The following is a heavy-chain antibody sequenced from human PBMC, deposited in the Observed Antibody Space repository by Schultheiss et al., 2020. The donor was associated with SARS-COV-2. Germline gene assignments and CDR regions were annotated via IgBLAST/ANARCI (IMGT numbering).Heavy chain of an antibody. D-gene: IGHD2-15*01. CDR1: GGSFSGYY. CDR2: IYHSRST. Sequence: SETLSLTCAVYGGSFSGYYWSWIRQPPGKGLEWIGEIYHSRSTNYNPSLKSRVTISVDTSKNQFSLKLSSVTAADTAVYYCARELRAYGMDVWGQGTTVTVSS. J-gene: IGHJ6*02. V-gene: IGHV4-34*01. CDR3: ARELRAYGMDV.